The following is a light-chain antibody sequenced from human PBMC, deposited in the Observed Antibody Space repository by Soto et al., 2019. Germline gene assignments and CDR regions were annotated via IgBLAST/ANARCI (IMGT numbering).Light chain of an antibody. J-gene: IGLJ1*01. CDR2: DVI. CDR1: SSDVGRYNY. CDR3: TSYTRSATYV. Sequence: QSALTQPASVSGSPGQSITISCTGTSSDVGRYNYVSWYQQHPGKAPTLIIYDVINRPSGVSHRFSASKSGNTASLTISGLQAEDEADYYCTSYTRSATYVIGTGTKVTVL. V-gene: IGLV2-14*03.